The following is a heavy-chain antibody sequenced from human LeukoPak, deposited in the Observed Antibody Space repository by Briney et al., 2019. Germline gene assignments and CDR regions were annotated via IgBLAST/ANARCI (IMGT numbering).Heavy chain of an antibody. J-gene: IGHJ4*02. Sequence: GGSLRLSCTGSGFTFSSHWMSWVRQAPGRGLEWVANIKEDGSETYYLDSVKGRFTISRDNAKNSLYLQMNSLRVEDTAVYYCARVDTAMGYYFDYWGQGTLVTVSS. CDR2: IKEDGSET. V-gene: IGHV3-7*04. D-gene: IGHD5-18*01. CDR3: ARVDTAMGYYFDY. CDR1: GFTFSSHW.